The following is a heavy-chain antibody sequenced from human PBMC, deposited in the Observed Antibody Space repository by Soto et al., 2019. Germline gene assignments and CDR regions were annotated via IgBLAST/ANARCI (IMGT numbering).Heavy chain of an antibody. CDR2: ISYDGSNK. CDR3: AREMGWYYENYYYGMDV. J-gene: IGHJ6*01. Sequence: QVQLVESGGGVVQPGRSLRLSCAASGFTFSSYAMHWVRQAPGKGLEWVAVISYDGSNKYYADSVKGRFTISRDNSKNTLYLQMNSLRAEDTAVYYCAREMGWYYENYYYGMDVW. V-gene: IGHV3-30-3*01. D-gene: IGHD3-3*01. CDR1: GFTFSSYA.